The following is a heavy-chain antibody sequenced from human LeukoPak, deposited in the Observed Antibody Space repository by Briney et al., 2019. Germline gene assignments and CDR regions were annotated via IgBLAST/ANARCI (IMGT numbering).Heavy chain of an antibody. CDR2: INHSGST. J-gene: IGHJ5*02. D-gene: IGHD2-2*01. CDR3: ASSLRSSTSGSGNWFDP. CDR1: GGSFSGYY. V-gene: IGHV4-34*01. Sequence: SETLSLTCAVYGGSFSGYYWSWIRQPPGRGLEWIGEINHSGSTNYNPSLKSRVTISVDTSKNQFSLKLSSVTAADTAVYYCASSLRSSTSGSGNWFDPWGQGTLVTVCS.